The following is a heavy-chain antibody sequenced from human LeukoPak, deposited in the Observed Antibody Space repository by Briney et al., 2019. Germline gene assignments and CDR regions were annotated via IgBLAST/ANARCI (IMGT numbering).Heavy chain of an antibody. D-gene: IGHD3-16*01. CDR2: IYYSGST. CDR3: ARGGDYVWGDPGDY. Sequence: SETLSLTCTVSGGSISSGGYYWSWIRQHPGKGLEWIGYIYYSGSTYYNPSLKTRVTISVDTSKNQFSLKLSSVTAADTAVYYCARGGDYVWGDPGDYWGQGTLVTVSS. J-gene: IGHJ4*02. CDR1: GGSISSGGYY. V-gene: IGHV4-31*03.